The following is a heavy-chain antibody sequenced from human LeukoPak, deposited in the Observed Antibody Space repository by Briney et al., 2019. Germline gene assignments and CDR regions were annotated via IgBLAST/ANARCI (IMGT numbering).Heavy chain of an antibody. CDR3: ARPVTGTYAPLEY. V-gene: IGHV3-74*01. D-gene: IGHD1-1*01. CDR2: INSDGSSA. Sequence: PGGSLRLSCAASGFTFSNYWMHWVRQAPGKGLVYVSRINSDGSSANYADSVQGRFTISRDNAKNTLYLEMNSLRADDMAVYYCARPVTGTYAPLEYWGQGTLVTVSS. CDR1: GFTFSNYW. J-gene: IGHJ4*02.